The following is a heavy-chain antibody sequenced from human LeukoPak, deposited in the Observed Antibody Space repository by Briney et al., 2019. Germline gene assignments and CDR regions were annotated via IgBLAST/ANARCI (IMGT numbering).Heavy chain of an antibody. CDR2: IKSKTDGGTT. CDR3: TTLLTMVRGGIGPLQDY. CDR1: GFTFSNAW. Sequence: GGSLRLSCAASGFTFSNAWMSWVRQAPGRGLEWVGRIKSKTDGGTTDYAAPVKGRFTISRDDSKNTLYLQMNSLKTEDTAVYYCTTLLTMVRGGIGPLQDYWGQGTLVTVSS. V-gene: IGHV3-15*01. D-gene: IGHD3-10*01. J-gene: IGHJ4*02.